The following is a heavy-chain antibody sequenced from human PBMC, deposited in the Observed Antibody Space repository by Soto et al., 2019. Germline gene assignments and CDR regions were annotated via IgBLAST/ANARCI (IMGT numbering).Heavy chain of an antibody. CDR1: GGSFSGYY. V-gene: IGHV4-34*01. Sequence: SETLSLTCAVYGGSFSGYYWSWIRQPPGKGLEWIGEINHSGSTNYNPSLKSRVTISVDTSKNQFSLKLSSVTAADTAVYYCARRGDCTNGVCPNYYYYYGMDVWGQGTTVTVSS. J-gene: IGHJ6*02. D-gene: IGHD2-8*01. CDR2: INHSGST. CDR3: ARRGDCTNGVCPNYYYYYGMDV.